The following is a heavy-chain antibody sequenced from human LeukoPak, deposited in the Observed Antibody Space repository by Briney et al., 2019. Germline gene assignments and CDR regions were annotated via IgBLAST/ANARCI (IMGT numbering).Heavy chain of an antibody. CDR3: ATGVRVPSVYYYMDV. V-gene: IGHV4-4*02. Sequence: SETLPLTCAVSGGSISSSNWWSWVRQPPGKGLEWIGEIYHSGSTNYNPSLKSRVTISVDKSKNQFSLKLSSVTAADTAVYYCATGVRVPSVYYYMDVWGKGTTVTISS. D-gene: IGHD3-10*01. J-gene: IGHJ6*03. CDR2: IYHSGST. CDR1: GGSISSSNW.